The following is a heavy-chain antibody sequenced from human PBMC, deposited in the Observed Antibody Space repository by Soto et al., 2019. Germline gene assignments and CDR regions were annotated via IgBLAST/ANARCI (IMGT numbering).Heavy chain of an antibody. CDR1: GGSISSSSYY. V-gene: IGHV4-39*01. CDR3: ATLWGQD. J-gene: IGHJ4*02. D-gene: IGHD3-10*01. CDR2: IYYSGST. Sequence: QLQLQESGPGLVKPSETLSLTCTVSGGSISSSSYYWGWIRQPPGKGLEWIGRIYYSGSTYYNPSRKRRVTLSVDTSKKQLSLKLSSVTAADPAVYYCATLWGQDWGQGTLVTVSS.